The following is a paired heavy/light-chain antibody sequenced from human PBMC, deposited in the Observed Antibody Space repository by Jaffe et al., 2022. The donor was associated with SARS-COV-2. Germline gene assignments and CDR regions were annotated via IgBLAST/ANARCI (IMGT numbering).Heavy chain of an antibody. D-gene: IGHD3-9*01. CDR1: GFTFSDHY. J-gene: IGHJ4*02. CDR2: TRNKANSYTT. Sequence: EVQLVESGGGLVQPGGSLRLSCAASGFTFSDHYMDWVRQAPGKGLEWVGRTRNKANSYTTEYAASVKGRFTISRDDSKNSLYLQMNSLKTEDTAVYYCARGAMTGQVDYWGQGTLVTVSS. V-gene: IGHV3-72*01. CDR3: ARGAMTGQVDY.
Light chain of an antibody. CDR3: QQYNSYPPT. V-gene: IGKV1-16*02. CDR1: QGISNY. Sequence: DIQMTQSPSSLSASVGDRVTITCRASQGISNYLAWFQQKPGKAPKSLIYAASSLQSGVPSKFSGSGSGTDFTLTISSLQPEDFATYYCQQYNSYPPTFGQGTRLEIK. CDR2: AAS. J-gene: IGKJ5*01.